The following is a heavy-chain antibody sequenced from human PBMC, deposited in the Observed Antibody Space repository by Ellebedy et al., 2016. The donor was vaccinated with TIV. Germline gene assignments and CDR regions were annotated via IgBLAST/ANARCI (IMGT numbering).Heavy chain of an antibody. V-gene: IGHV1-3*04. CDR3: ATREWQDPMDV. D-gene: IGHD3-3*01. Sequence: ASVKVSXXASGHIFTTYSMHWVRQAPGQGPEWMGWINTGNGNTKYSEKFQGRVTITTDTSASTASMELSSLMSDDTAVYYCATREWQDPMDVWGQGTTVIVSS. CDR2: INTGNGNT. CDR1: GHIFTTYS. J-gene: IGHJ6*02.